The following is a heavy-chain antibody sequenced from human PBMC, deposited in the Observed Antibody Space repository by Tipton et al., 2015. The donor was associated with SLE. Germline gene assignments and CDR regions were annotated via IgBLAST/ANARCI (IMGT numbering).Heavy chain of an antibody. Sequence: TLSLTCTVSGDSINNDNYSWSWIRQPAGKGLEWIGRTYASGSTHYNPSLKSRVSISVDTSKNQFSLNLNSVTAADTAVYYCARELDFWSGHFDYWGQGTLVTVSS. CDR1: GDSINNDNYS. J-gene: IGHJ4*02. V-gene: IGHV4-61*02. CDR2: TYASGST. D-gene: IGHD3-3*01. CDR3: ARELDFWSGHFDY.